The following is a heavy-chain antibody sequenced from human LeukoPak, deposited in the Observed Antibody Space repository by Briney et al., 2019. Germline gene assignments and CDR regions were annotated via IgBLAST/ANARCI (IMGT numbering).Heavy chain of an antibody. CDR1: GYTFTSYA. CDR3: ARGRPTGAHYMDV. CDR2: INAGNGNT. V-gene: IGHV1-3*01. D-gene: IGHD7-27*01. Sequence: ASVKVSCKASGYTFTSYAMHWVRQAPGQRLEWMGWINAGNGNTKYSQKFQGRVTITRNTSISTAYMEPSSLRSEDTAVYYCARGRPTGAHYMDVWGKGTTVTVSS. J-gene: IGHJ6*03.